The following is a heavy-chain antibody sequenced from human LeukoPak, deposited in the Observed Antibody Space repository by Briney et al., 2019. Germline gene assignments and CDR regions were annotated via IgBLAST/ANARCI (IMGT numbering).Heavy chain of an antibody. D-gene: IGHD2-2*01. CDR2: INPSGGST. CDR3: ARVPTNQLLLGWFDP. V-gene: IGHV1-46*01. J-gene: IGHJ5*02. CDR1: GYTFTSYY. Sequence: ASVKVSCKASGYTFTSYYMHWVRQAPGQGLEWMGIINPSGGSTSYAQKFQGRVTMTRDTSTSTVYMELSSLRSEDTAVYYCARVPTNQLLLGWFDPWGQGTLVTVSS.